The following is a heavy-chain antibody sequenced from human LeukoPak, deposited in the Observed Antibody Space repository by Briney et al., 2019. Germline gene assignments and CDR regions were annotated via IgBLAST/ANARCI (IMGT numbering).Heavy chain of an antibody. CDR2: IYTSGST. J-gene: IGHJ3*02. V-gene: IGHV4-4*07. CDR3: ARGGSLSNAFDI. D-gene: IGHD6-13*01. Sequence: SETLSLTCSVSGGSISSYFWSWIRQPAGKGLEWIGRIYTSGSTNYNPSLKSRVTTSVDASRNQFSLRLNSVTAADTAVYYCARGGSLSNAFDIWGQGTMVTVSS. CDR1: GGSISSYF.